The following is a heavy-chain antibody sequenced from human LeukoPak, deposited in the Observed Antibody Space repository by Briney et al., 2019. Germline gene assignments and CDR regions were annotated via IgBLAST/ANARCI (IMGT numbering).Heavy chain of an antibody. CDR3: AKDQAGRGVRYYGSGSYGAFDI. J-gene: IGHJ3*02. CDR2: ISGSGGST. V-gene: IGHV3-23*01. CDR1: GFTFSSYS. D-gene: IGHD3-10*01. Sequence: PGGSLRLSCAASGFTFSSYSMNWVRQAPGKGLEWVSAISGSGGSTYYADSVKGRFTISRDNSKNTLYLQMNSLRAEDTAVYYCAKDQAGRGVRYYGSGSYGAFDIWGQGTMVTVSS.